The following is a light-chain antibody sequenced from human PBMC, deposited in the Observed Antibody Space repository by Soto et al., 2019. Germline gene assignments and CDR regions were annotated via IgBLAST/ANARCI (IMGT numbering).Light chain of an antibody. CDR2: GAS. V-gene: IGKV3-15*01. CDR3: QQSNNWPRT. CDR1: QSVSRT. J-gene: IGKJ1*01. Sequence: IVMTQSPATLSVSPGERATLSCRASQSVSRTLAWSKQEPGKAPRLLIYGASTRATGIPARFSVSGSGTEFTLTISSLQSEECPVDDGQQSNNWPRTFGPGTKVDIK.